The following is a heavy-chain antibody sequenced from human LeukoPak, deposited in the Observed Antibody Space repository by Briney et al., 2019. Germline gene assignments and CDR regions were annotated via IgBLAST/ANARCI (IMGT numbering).Heavy chain of an antibody. Sequence: GGSLRLSCAASGFTFSSYGMHWVRQAPGKGLEWVAFIRYDGSNKYYADSVKGRFTISRDNSKNTLYLQMNSLRAEDTAVYYCVRLVVTDSDAFDIWGQGTMVTVSS. CDR2: IRYDGSNK. CDR1: GFTFSSYG. CDR3: VRLVVTDSDAFDI. V-gene: IGHV3-30*02. D-gene: IGHD2-21*02. J-gene: IGHJ3*02.